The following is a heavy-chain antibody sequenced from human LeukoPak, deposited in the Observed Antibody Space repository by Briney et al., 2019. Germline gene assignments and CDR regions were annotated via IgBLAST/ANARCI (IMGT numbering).Heavy chain of an antibody. D-gene: IGHD1-1*01. CDR1: GGSISSYY. CDR3: ARANWNRHQFDY. Sequence: SETLSLTCTVSGGSISSYYWRWLRQPPGKGLEWIGYIYYSGSTNYNPSLKSRVTISVDTSKDQFSLKLSSVTAADTAVYYCARANWNRHQFDYWGQGTLVTVSS. V-gene: IGHV4-59*01. J-gene: IGHJ4*02. CDR2: IYYSGST.